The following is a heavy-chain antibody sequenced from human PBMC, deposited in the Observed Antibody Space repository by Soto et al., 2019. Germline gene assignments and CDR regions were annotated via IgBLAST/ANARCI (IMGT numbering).Heavy chain of an antibody. D-gene: IGHD1-7*01. V-gene: IGHV1-69*01. CDR3: ARDVLKGWNYVGNWFDP. CDR2: IIPIFGTA. J-gene: IGHJ5*02. Sequence: GFSVKGSRKTAGYTFSSYPISWLRQAPGKGLEWMGGIIPIFGTANYAQKFQGRVTITADESTSTAYMELSSLRSEDTAVYYCARDVLKGWNYVGNWFDPWGQGTLVTVSS. CDR1: GYTFSSYP.